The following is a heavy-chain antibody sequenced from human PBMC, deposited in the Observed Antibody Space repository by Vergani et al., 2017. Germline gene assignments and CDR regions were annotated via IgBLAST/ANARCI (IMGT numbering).Heavy chain of an antibody. J-gene: IGHJ4*02. CDR2: IQFDGSNQ. Sequence: QVQLVESGGGVVQRGGSLRLSCATSGFTLSNYDMQWIRQGPGKGLEFVAFIQFDGSNQYYADSVKGLFTRSRDFSKNTLYLQMNSLRTDDTATYYCAKHFRGWGIDYWGQGTQVIVSS. CDR3: AKHFRGWGIDY. V-gene: IGHV3-30*02. CDR1: GFTLSNYD. D-gene: IGHD3-16*01.